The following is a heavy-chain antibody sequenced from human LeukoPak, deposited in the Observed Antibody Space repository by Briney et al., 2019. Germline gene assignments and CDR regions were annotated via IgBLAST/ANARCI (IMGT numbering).Heavy chain of an antibody. CDR3: ARDSGYSYGYRNYYMDV. J-gene: IGHJ6*03. Sequence: GGSLRLSCAASGFTFSDYYMSWIRQAPGKGLEWVSSISSSSSYIYYADSVKGRFTISRDNAKNSLYLQMNSLRAEDTAVYYCARDSGYSYGYRNYYMDVWGKGTTVTVSS. CDR1: GFTFSDYY. D-gene: IGHD5-18*01. CDR2: ISSSSSYI. V-gene: IGHV3-11*06.